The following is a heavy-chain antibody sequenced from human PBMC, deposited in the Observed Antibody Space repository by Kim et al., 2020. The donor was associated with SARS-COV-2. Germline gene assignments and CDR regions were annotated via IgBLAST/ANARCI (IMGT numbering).Heavy chain of an antibody. Sequence: GGSLRLSCAASGFTFSSYGMHWVRQAPGKGLEWVAVIWSDGSNRYYEDSVKGRFTISRDNPKNTLYLQMNRLRADDTALYYCVKDTGRLRGPGYWGQGTLVTVSS. CDR3: VKDTGRLRGPGY. CDR1: GFTFSSYG. CDR2: IWSDGSNR. D-gene: IGHD3-16*01. V-gene: IGHV3-33*06. J-gene: IGHJ4*02.